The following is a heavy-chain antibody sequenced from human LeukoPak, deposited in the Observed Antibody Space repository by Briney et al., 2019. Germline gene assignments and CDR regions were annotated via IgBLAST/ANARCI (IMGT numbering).Heavy chain of an antibody. Sequence: SETLSLTCTVSGGSISSSGYYWGWIRQPPGKGLEWIGSMYYSGSSYYSPSLKSRVTISVDTSKNQFSLKLSSVTAADTAVYYCARGGGGATPNWFDPWGQGTLVTVSS. CDR1: GGSISSSGYY. CDR3: ARGGGGATPNWFDP. J-gene: IGHJ5*02. CDR2: MYYSGSS. D-gene: IGHD1-26*01. V-gene: IGHV4-39*07.